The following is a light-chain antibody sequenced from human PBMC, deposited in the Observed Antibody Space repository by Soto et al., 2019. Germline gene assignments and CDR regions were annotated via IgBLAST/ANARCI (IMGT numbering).Light chain of an antibody. CDR2: DVS. J-gene: IGLJ2*01. Sequence: QSALTQPASVSGSPGQSITISFTGTSSDVGGYNYVSWYQQHPGKAPKLIIYDVSNRPSGVSNRFSGSKSGNTASLTISGLQAEDEADYYCSSYTSSSTLVVFGGGTKLTVL. CDR1: SSDVGGYNY. CDR3: SSYTSSSTLVV. V-gene: IGLV2-14*01.